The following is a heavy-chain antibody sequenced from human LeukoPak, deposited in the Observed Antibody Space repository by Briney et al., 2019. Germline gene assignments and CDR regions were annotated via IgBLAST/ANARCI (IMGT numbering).Heavy chain of an antibody. CDR3: ARGITMIVVVIACDY. J-gene: IGHJ4*02. D-gene: IGHD3-22*01. CDR2: ISYDGSNK. V-gene: IGHV3-30-3*01. CDR1: GFTFSSYA. Sequence: GGSLRLSCAASGFTFSSYAMHWVRQAPGKGLEWVAVISYDGSNKYYADSVKGRFTISRDNSKNTLYLQMNSLRAEDTAVYYCARGITMIVVVIACDYWGQGTLVTVSS.